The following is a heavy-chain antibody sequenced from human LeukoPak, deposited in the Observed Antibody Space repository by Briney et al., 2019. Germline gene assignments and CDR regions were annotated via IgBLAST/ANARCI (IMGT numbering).Heavy chain of an antibody. J-gene: IGHJ6*02. Sequence: PSETLSLTCAVCGGSFSGYYWSWIRQPPGKGLEWIGEINHSGSTNYNPSLKSRVTISVDTSKNQFSLKLSSVTAADTAVYYCARGDGYNTYYYYYYGMDVWGQGTTVTVSS. CDR3: ARGDGYNTYYYYYYGMDV. D-gene: IGHD5-12*01. V-gene: IGHV4-34*01. CDR2: INHSGST. CDR1: GGSFSGYY.